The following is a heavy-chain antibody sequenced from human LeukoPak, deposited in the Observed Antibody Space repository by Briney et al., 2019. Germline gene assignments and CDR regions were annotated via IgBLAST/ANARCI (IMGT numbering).Heavy chain of an antibody. D-gene: IGHD1-26*01. Sequence: PGGSLRLSCAASGFTFSSYWMHWVRQGPGKGLVWVSRIYSDGSRTTYADSVKGRFTISGDNAKNTLYLQMNRLRAEDTAVYYCARSGRGGAFDIWGQGTMVTVS. CDR3: ARSGRGGAFDI. CDR1: GFTFSSYW. V-gene: IGHV3-74*01. J-gene: IGHJ3*02. CDR2: IYSDGSRT.